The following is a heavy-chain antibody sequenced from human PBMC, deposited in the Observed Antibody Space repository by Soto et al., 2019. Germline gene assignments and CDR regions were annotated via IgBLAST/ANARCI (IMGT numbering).Heavy chain of an antibody. CDR2: IYYSGST. CDR3: ATLSYLYGVDC. Sequence: SETLSLTCAVYGGSFSGYYWSWVRQPPGKELEWIGYIYYSGSTNYNPSLKSRVTISVDTSKNQFSLKLSSVTAADTAVYYCATLSYLYGVDCWSQGTLVTVSS. CDR1: GGSFSGYY. D-gene: IGHD3-10*01. J-gene: IGHJ4*02. V-gene: IGHV4-59*08.